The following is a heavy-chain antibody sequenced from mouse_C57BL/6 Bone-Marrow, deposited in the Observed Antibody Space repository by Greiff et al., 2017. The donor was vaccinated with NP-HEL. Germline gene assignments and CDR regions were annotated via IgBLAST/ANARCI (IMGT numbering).Heavy chain of an antibody. D-gene: IGHD2-1*01. J-gene: IGHJ2*01. CDR1: GYTFTSYW. CDR2: IDPSDSYT. CDR3: ARFYGKEN. Sequence: QVQLQQPGAELVKPGASVKLSCKASGYTFTSYWTQWVKQRPGQGLEWIGEIDPSDSYTNYNQKFKGKATLTVDTSSSTAYMQLSSLTSEDSAVYYCARFYGKENWGQGTTLTVSS. V-gene: IGHV1-50*01.